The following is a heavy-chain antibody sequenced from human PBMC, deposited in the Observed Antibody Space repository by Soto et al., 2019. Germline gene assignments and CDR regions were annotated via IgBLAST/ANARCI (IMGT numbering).Heavy chain of an antibody. Sequence: QVQLQESGPGLVKPSGTLSLTCAVSAVSISSGSFWGWVRQPPGKGLEWIGDIHHSGSTNYNPSLMSRVTIAVDTSKNHFSLKLTSVTAADTAVYYCARSAGWYAVHSWGQGILVIVSS. CDR2: IHHSGST. CDR3: ARSAGWYAVHS. V-gene: IGHV4-4*02. CDR1: AVSISSGSF. J-gene: IGHJ4*02. D-gene: IGHD6-19*01.